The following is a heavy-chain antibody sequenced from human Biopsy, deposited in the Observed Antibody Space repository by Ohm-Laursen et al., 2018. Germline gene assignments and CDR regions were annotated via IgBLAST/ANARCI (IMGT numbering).Heavy chain of an antibody. CDR2: IIPIPNVA. V-gene: IGHV1-69*10. Sequence: VKISCKASGDSFTSYAIGWVRQAPGQGLEWMGGIIPIPNVATYAQKFQGRITITADESTSTAYMELSSLTSADTAVYFCARGEGSSWFDPWGHGTLVTVSS. J-gene: IGHJ5*02. D-gene: IGHD1-26*01. CDR1: GDSFTSYA. CDR3: ARGEGSSWFDP.